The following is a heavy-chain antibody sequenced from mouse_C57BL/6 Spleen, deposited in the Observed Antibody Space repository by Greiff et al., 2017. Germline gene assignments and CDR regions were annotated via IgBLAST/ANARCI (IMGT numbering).Heavy chain of an antibody. V-gene: IGHV1-66*01. CDR2: IYPGSGNT. CDR3: ARDDSSGSSDY. CDR1: GYSFTSYY. Sequence: VQLQQSGPELVKPGASVKISCKASGYSFTSYYIHWVKQRPGQGLEWIGWIYPGSGNTKYNEKFKGKATLPADTSSSTAYMQLSSLTSEDSAVYYCARDDSSGSSDYWGQGTSVTVSS. D-gene: IGHD3-2*02. J-gene: IGHJ4*01.